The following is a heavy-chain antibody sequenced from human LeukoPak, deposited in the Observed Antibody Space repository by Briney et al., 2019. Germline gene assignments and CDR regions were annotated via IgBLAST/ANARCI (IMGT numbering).Heavy chain of an antibody. V-gene: IGHV3-23*01. CDR3: AKERRTSSSFDY. Sequence: PGGSLRLSCAASGFTFSSYAMRWVRQAPVKVLEWVSAIGGSGGSQSYADSVKGRFPISRDNSQTTLYLQMNSLRAEDTAVYYCAKERRTSSSFDYWGQGTLVTVSS. CDR1: GFTFSSYA. D-gene: IGHD6-6*01. CDR2: IGGSGGSQ. J-gene: IGHJ4*02.